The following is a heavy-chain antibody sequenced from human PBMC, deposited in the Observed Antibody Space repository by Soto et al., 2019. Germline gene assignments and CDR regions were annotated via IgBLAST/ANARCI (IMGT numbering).Heavy chain of an antibody. CDR2: ISGSGGST. Sequence: GGSLRLSCAASGFTFSSYAMSWVRQAPGKGLEWVSAISGSGGSTYYADSVKGRFTISRDNSKNTLYLQMNSLRAEDTAVYYCAKEYYYDSSGYYPLVDWGQGTLVTVSS. CDR1: GFTFSSYA. D-gene: IGHD3-22*01. V-gene: IGHV3-23*01. CDR3: AKEYYYDSSGYYPLVD. J-gene: IGHJ4*02.